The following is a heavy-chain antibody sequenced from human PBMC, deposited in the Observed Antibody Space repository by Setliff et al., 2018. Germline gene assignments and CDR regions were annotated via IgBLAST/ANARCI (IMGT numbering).Heavy chain of an antibody. CDR3: ARDRGGDWIYYFDY. J-gene: IGHJ4*02. D-gene: IGHD2-21*02. Sequence: SETLSLTCTVSGGSISSYYWSWIRQPPGKGLEWIGYIYYSGSTNYNPSLKSRVTISVDTSKNQFSLKLSSVTAADTAVYHCARDRGGDWIYYFDYWGQGTLVTVSS. CDR1: GGSISSYY. CDR2: IYYSGST. V-gene: IGHV4-59*01.